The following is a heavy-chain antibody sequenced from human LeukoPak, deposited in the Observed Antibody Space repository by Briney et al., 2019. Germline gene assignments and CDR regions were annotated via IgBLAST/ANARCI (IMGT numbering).Heavy chain of an antibody. V-gene: IGHV1-2*02. CDR1: GYTFTGYY. J-gene: IGHJ4*02. D-gene: IGHD4-17*01. Sequence: ASVKVSCKPSGYTFTGYYLHWVRQAPGLGLEWVGWINPNSGDTNYAQNFRGRVTMTRDTSITTAYLEVSRLTSDDTAVYYCAKGDCGDYSVFDYLGQGTLVTVSS. CDR2: INPNSGDT. CDR3: AKGDCGDYSVFDY.